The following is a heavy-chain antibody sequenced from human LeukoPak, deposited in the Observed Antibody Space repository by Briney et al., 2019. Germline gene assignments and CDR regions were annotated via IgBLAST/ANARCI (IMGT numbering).Heavy chain of an antibody. CDR3: ARGTIAAAGTNFDY. CDR2: VSGSGGST. D-gene: IGHD6-13*01. Sequence: GGSLRLSCAASGFTFSSYAMSWVRQAPGKGLEWVSGVSGSGGSTVYTDSVKGRFTISRDNAKNSLYLQMNSLRAEDTAVYYCARGTIAAAGTNFDYWGQEPWSPSPQ. CDR1: GFTFSSYA. J-gene: IGHJ4*01. V-gene: IGHV3-23*01.